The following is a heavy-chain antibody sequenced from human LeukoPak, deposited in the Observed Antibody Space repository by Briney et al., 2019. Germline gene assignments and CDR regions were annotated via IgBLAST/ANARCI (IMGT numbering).Heavy chain of an antibody. CDR2: INPKSGGT. CDR1: GYTFTDYY. D-gene: IGHD6-19*01. Sequence: GASVKVSCKASGYTFTDYYTRWVRQAPGQGLEWMAWINPKSGGTNYAQRFQGRVTMTSDTSTSTAYMELSRLRSDDTAVYYCARSAYAVAGTYFYYGMDVWGQGTTVTVSS. J-gene: IGHJ6*02. CDR3: ARSAYAVAGTYFYYGMDV. V-gene: IGHV1-2*02.